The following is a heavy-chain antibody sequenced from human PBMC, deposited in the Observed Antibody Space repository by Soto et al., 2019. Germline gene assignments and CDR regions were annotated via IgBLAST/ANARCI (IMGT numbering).Heavy chain of an antibody. Sequence: TLSLTCAVSGASFSGFYWSWIRQSPGKSLEWVGEIDHSGITNHNTALKSRATMSVDTSKNQFSLKLRSVTAADTAVYYCARGVSVTLAVQGGAPDKNYFDSWSQGTLVTVSS. V-gene: IGHV4-34*04. J-gene: IGHJ4*02. CDR1: GASFSGFY. CDR3: ARGVSVTLAVQGGAPDKNYFDS. D-gene: IGHD1-26*01. CDR2: IDHSGIT.